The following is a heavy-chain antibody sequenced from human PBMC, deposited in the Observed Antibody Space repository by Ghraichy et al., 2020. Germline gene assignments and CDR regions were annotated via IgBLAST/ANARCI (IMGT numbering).Heavy chain of an antibody. CDR3: ARDLGSGSGSSDSTDY. Sequence: ASVKVSCKASGYTFTSYGISWVRQAPGQGLEWMGWISAYNGNTNYAQKLQGRVTMTTDTSTSTAYMELRSLRSDDTAVYYCARDLGSGSGSSDSTDYWGQGTLVTVSS. CDR1: GYTFTSYG. V-gene: IGHV1-18*01. D-gene: IGHD1-26*01. CDR2: ISAYNGNT. J-gene: IGHJ4*02.